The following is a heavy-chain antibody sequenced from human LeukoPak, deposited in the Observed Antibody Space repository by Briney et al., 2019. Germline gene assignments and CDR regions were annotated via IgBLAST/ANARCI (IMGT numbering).Heavy chain of an antibody. J-gene: IGHJ4*02. Sequence: GGSLRLSCAASGFTFSSYAMSWVRQAPGKGLEWVSAISGSGGSTYYADSVKGRFTISRDNSKNTLYLQMNSLRAEDTAVYYCARDTSGYDSFDYWGQGTLVTVSS. V-gene: IGHV3-23*01. CDR2: ISGSGGST. D-gene: IGHD5-12*01. CDR1: GFTFSSYA. CDR3: ARDTSGYDSFDY.